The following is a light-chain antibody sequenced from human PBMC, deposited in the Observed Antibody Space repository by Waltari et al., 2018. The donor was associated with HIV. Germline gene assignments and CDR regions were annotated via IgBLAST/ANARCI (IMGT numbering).Light chain of an antibody. CDR3: QQYYSTGFT. CDR2: WAS. J-gene: IGKJ3*01. CDR1: QSVLYSSNNKDY. V-gene: IGKV4-1*01. Sequence: DIVMTQSPDSLAVSLGERATINCKSSQSVLYSSNNKDYLAWYQQRPGQPPKLLIYWASTRESGVPDRFSGSGSGTNFTLTISSLQAEDVAAYYCQQYYSTGFTFGPGTKVDIK.